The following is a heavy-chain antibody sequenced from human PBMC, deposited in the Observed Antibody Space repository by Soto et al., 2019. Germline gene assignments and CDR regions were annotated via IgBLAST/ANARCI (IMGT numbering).Heavy chain of an antibody. CDR1: GYIFTGNY. CDR2: INPNNGAT. J-gene: IGHJ4*02. Sequence: QVQLVQSGAEVKKPGASVKVSCKASGYIFTGNYMHWVRQAPGQGLEYMGWINPNNGATNYAQNFQGRVTMTWDTSISTDYMEVRRPRSDDTAVYYCAPHYPDSSGYFDHWGQGTLVTVSS. D-gene: IGHD3-22*01. CDR3: APHYPDSSGYFDH. V-gene: IGHV1-2*02.